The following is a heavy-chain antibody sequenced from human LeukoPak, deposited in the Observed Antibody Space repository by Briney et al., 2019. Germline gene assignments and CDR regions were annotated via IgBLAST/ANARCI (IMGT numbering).Heavy chain of an antibody. CDR1: GYTFTGCY. D-gene: IGHD3-22*01. CDR3: ARALRRNSGFYVSDY. CDR2: INPNSGGT. V-gene: IGHV1-2*02. J-gene: IGHJ4*02. Sequence: ASVKVSCKASGYTFTGCYMHWVRQAPGQGLEWMGWINPNSGGTNYAQKFQGRVTMTRDTSISTAYMELSRLRSDDTAVYYCARALRRNSGFYVSDYWGQGTLVTVSS.